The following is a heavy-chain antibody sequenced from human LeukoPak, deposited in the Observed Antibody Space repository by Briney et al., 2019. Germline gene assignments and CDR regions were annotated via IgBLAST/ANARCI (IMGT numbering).Heavy chain of an antibody. CDR2: ISAYNGNT. D-gene: IGHD6-6*01. V-gene: IGHV1-18*01. J-gene: IGHJ4*02. CDR3: AREKPGRAARPTFWDY. CDR1: GGTFSSYA. Sequence: GASVKVSCKASGGTFSSYAISWVRQAPGQGLEWMGWISAYNGNTNYAQKPQGRVTMTTDTSTSTAYMELRSLRSDDTAVYYCAREKPGRAARPTFWDYWGQGTLVTVSS.